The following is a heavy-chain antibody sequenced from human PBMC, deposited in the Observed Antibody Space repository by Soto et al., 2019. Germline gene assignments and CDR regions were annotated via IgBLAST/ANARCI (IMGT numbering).Heavy chain of an antibody. CDR1: GGSISSGGYY. D-gene: IGHD6-6*01. CDR3: ARGSSIAGLYYGMDV. V-gene: IGHV4-31*03. CDR2: IYYSGST. J-gene: IGHJ6*02. Sequence: SETLSLTCTVSGGSISSGGYYWSWIRQHPGKGLEWIGYIYYSGSTYYNPSLKSRVTISVDTSKNQFSLKLSSVTAADTAVYYCARGSSIAGLYYGMDVWGQGTTVTAP.